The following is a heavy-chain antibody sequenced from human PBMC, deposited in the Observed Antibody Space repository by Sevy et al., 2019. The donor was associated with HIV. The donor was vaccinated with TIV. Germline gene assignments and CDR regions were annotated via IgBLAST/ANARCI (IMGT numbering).Heavy chain of an antibody. Sequence: SETLSLTCTVSGGSISSGDYYWSWIRQPPGKGLEWIGYIYYSGSTYYNPSLKSRVTISVDTSKNQFSLKLSSVTAADTAVYYCARESSPTTVTTDYYGMDVRGQGTTVTVSS. J-gene: IGHJ6*02. CDR1: GGSISSGDYY. CDR2: IYYSGST. CDR3: ARESSPTTVTTDYYGMDV. D-gene: IGHD4-4*01. V-gene: IGHV4-30-4*01.